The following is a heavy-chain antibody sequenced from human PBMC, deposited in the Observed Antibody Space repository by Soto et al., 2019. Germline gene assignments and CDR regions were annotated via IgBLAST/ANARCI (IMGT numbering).Heavy chain of an antibody. D-gene: IGHD2-15*01. V-gene: IGHV4-34*12. CDR1: GGSFSDYY. J-gene: IGHJ4*02. Sequence: QVQLQQWGAGLLKPSETLSLTCAVSGGSFSDYYWSWIRQPPGKGLEWIGEIIHSGSTNYNPSLKCRVTIFVATSKKEFTLKMSPMTAADTAVYFCASVPGKKYGGGYGEQIGYWGQGTLVTVSS. CDR2: IIHSGST. CDR3: ASVPGKKYGGGYGEQIGY.